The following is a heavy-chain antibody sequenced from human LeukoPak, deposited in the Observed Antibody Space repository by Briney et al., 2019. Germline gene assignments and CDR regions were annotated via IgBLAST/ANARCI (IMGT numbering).Heavy chain of an antibody. CDR3: ARRKYDYSKRRELDY. CDR1: GYTFTGYY. CDR2: INPNSGGT. V-gene: IGHV1-2*02. J-gene: IGHJ4*02. D-gene: IGHD4-11*01. Sequence: GASVKVSCKASGYTFTGYYMHWERQAPGQGLEWMGWINPNSGGTNYAQKFQGRVTMTRDTSISTAYMELSRLRSDDTAVYYCARRKYDYSKRRELDYWGQGTLVTVSS.